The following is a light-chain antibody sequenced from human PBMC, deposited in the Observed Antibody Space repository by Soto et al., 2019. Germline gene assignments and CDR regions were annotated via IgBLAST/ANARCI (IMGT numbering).Light chain of an antibody. CDR3: QQYGSSPPIT. V-gene: IGKV3-20*01. Sequence: EIVLTQSPGPLSLSPGERATLSCRASQSVSSSYLAWYQQKPGQAPRLLIYGASSRATGIQDRFSGSGSGTDFTLTISRLEPEDFAVYYCQQYGSSPPITFGQGTRLEIK. CDR2: GAS. CDR1: QSVSSSY. J-gene: IGKJ5*01.